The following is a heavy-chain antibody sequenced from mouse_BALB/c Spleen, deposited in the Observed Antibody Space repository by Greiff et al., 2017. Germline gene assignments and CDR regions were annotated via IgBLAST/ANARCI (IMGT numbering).Heavy chain of an antibody. J-gene: IGHJ3*01. V-gene: IGHV2-6-7*01. CDR2: IWGDGST. Sequence: VQVVESGPGLVAPSQSLSITCTVSGFSLTGYGVNWVRQPPGKGLEWLGMIWGDGSTDYNSALKSRLSISKDNSKSQVFLKMNSLQTDDTARYYCAREDYGSSLGFAYWGQGTLVTVSA. D-gene: IGHD1-1*01. CDR1: GFSLTGYG. CDR3: AREDYGSSLGFAY.